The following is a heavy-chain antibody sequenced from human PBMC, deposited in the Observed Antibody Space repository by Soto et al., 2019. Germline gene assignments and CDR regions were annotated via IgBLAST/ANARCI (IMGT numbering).Heavy chain of an antibody. Sequence: SETLSLTCAVYGGSFSGYYWSWIRQPPGKGLEWIGEINHSGSTNYNPSLKSRVTISVDTSKNQFSLKLSSVTAADTAVYYCARGPRLGYGDYDDYWGQGTLVTVSS. CDR2: INHSGST. CDR1: GGSFSGYY. CDR3: ARGPRLGYGDYDDY. D-gene: IGHD4-17*01. J-gene: IGHJ4*02. V-gene: IGHV4-34*01.